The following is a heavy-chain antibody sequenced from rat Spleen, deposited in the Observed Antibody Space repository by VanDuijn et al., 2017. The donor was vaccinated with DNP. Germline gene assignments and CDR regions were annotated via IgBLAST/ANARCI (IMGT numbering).Heavy chain of an antibody. Sequence: EVQLQESGSGLVKHSQSLSLTCSVTGYSITSNYWGWIRKFPGNKLEYIGHISYSGSTNYNPSLKSRISITRDTSKNHFFLHLNPMPTEDTATYYCARWTRYFDYWGQGVMVSVSS. V-gene: IGHV3-1*01. D-gene: IGHD1-7*01. CDR2: ISYSGST. CDR3: ARWTRYFDY. J-gene: IGHJ2*01. CDR1: GYSITSNY.